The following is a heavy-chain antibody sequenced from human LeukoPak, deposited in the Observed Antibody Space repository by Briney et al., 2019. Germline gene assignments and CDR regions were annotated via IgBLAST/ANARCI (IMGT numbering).Heavy chain of an antibody. Sequence: ASVNVSCTASGYTFTTYGISWVRQAPGQGLEGMGWTSAYNGNTNYAQKLQDRVTMTTDTSTSTAYMELRSLRSDDTAVYYCARPNNYGDYDSWGQGTLVTVSS. CDR3: ARPNNYGDYDS. CDR2: TSAYNGNT. D-gene: IGHD4-17*01. J-gene: IGHJ5*01. V-gene: IGHV1-18*01. CDR1: GYTFTTYG.